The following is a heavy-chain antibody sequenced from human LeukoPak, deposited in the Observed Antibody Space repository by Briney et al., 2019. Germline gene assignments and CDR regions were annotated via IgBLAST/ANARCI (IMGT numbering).Heavy chain of an antibody. J-gene: IGHJ3*02. CDR1: GYTLTELS. D-gene: IGHD3-10*01. Sequence: ASVKVSCKVSGYTLTELSIHWVRQAPGKGLEWMGGFDPEDGEAIYAQKFQDRLTMTEDTSTDTAYMELSSLRSEDTAVYYCAREMQYYYGSGSYYPDAFDIWGQGTMVTVSS. V-gene: IGHV1-24*01. CDR3: AREMQYYYGSGSYYPDAFDI. CDR2: FDPEDGEA.